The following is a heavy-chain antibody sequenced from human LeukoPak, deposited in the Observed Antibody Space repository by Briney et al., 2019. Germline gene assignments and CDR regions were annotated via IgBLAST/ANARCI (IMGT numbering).Heavy chain of an antibody. J-gene: IGHJ5*02. V-gene: IGHV3-23*01. Sequence: GGSLRLSCAASGFTFSSYAMSCVRHARGKGLEWVSAISGSGGSTYYADSVKGRFTISRDNSKNTLYLQMNSLRAEDTAVYYCAKDGYNWNYANWFDPWGQGTLVTVSS. CDR1: GFTFSSYA. D-gene: IGHD1-7*01. CDR2: ISGSGGST. CDR3: AKDGYNWNYANWFDP.